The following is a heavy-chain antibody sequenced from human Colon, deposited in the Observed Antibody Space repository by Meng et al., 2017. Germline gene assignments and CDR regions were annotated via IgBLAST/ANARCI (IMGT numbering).Heavy chain of an antibody. D-gene: IGHD4-17*01. CDR1: GDSFSSGNHY. Sequence: AQREAPGPGLVQPYQPLSLTWTVSGDSFSSGNHYWSWSRQHPGKGLEWIGEIYHSGSTNYNPSLKSRVTISVDKSKNQFSLKLSSVTAADTAVYYCARVRIYGLSDYWGQGTLVTVSS. J-gene: IGHJ4*02. CDR3: ARVRIYGLSDY. CDR2: IYHSGST. V-gene: IGHV4-4*02.